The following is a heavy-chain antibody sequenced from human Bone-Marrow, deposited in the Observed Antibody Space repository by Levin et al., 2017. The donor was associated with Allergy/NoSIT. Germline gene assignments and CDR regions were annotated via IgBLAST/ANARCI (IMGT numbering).Heavy chain of an antibody. D-gene: IGHD2-15*01. CDR3: ARSRSQEGDCSGGSCYWGYFDY. CDR2: INHSGST. CDR1: GGSFSGYY. J-gene: IGHJ4*02. V-gene: IGHV4-34*01. Sequence: SETLSLTCAVYGGSFSGYYWSWIRQPPGKGLEWIGEINHSGSTNYNPSLKSRVTISVDTSKNQFSLKLSSVTAADTAVYYCARSRSQEGDCSGGSCYWGYFDYWGQGTLVTVSS.